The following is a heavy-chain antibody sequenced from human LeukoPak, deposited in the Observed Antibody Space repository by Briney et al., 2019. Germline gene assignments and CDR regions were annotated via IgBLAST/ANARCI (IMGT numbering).Heavy chain of an antibody. V-gene: IGHV4-4*07. Sequence: ADTLSLTCTVSGGSMNNYYWIWIRHPAGKGLEWIGHIYSSGSTNYNPSLKTRVTMSIDTSKHQFFLKLSSVTAADTAVYYCARITDYWGQGTLVTVSS. CDR3: ARITDY. D-gene: IGHD1-14*01. J-gene: IGHJ4*02. CDR1: GGSMNNYY. CDR2: IYSSGST.